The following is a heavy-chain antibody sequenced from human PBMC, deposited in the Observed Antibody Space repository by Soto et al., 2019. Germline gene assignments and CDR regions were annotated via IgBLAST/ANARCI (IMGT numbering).Heavy chain of an antibody. J-gene: IGHJ4*02. CDR1: GFIFTNYW. CDR2: IKQDGSEK. D-gene: IGHD6-19*01. CDR3: ARDQVAVAGMNYFEY. Sequence: LRLSCAASGFIFTNYWMNWVRQAPGKVLEWVANIKQDGSEKYYVDSVKGRFTISRDSSKNTLYLQMNSLRAEDTAVYYCARDQVAVAGMNYFEYWGQGTLVTVSS. V-gene: IGHV3-7*01.